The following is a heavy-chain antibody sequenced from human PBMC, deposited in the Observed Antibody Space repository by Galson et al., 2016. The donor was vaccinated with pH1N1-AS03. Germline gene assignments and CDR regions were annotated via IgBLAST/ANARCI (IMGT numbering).Heavy chain of an antibody. J-gene: IGHJ3*01. V-gene: IGHV3-74*01. CDR1: GFTFTTYW. CDR3: ARQDSSGYFHGLDV. D-gene: IGHD3-22*01. Sequence: SLRLSCAASGFTFTTYWMHWVRQAPGGGLVWVSSINNEGTSTRGTDSVKGRFFIPRDNAKKTVYLQMNSLRAEDTAVYYCARQDSSGYFHGLDVWGRGTTVTVSS. CDR2: INNEGTST.